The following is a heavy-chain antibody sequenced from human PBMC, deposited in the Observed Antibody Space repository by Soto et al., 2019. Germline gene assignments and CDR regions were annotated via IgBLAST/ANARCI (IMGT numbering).Heavy chain of an antibody. V-gene: IGHV4-59*01. CDR1: GDSISTFY. D-gene: IGHD3-22*01. Sequence: PSETLSLTCTVSGDSISTFYWGWMRQSPWKELEWIGYVYYTGSTNYNPSLKGRVTISVDRSKNQFSLKLTSANAADTAVYYCARGRTVRNYADDSSDYFYFFDYWGQGTQVTVSS. J-gene: IGHJ4*02. CDR2: VYYTGST. CDR3: ARGRTVRNYADDSSDYFYFFDY.